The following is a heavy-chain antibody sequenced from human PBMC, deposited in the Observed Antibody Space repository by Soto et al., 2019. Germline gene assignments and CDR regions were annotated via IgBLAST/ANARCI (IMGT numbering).Heavy chain of an antibody. CDR1: GGSISSSSYY. V-gene: IGHV4-39*01. J-gene: IGHJ6*03. D-gene: IGHD3-9*01. Sequence: SETLSLTCTVSGGSISSSSYYWGWIRQPPGKGLEWIGSIYYSGSTYYNPSLKSRVTISVDTSKNQFSLKLSSVTAADTAVYYCARRDYDILTGYYAGRGSTYYYYYMDVWGKGTTVTVSS. CDR2: IYYSGST. CDR3: ARRDYDILTGYYAGRGSTYYYYYMDV.